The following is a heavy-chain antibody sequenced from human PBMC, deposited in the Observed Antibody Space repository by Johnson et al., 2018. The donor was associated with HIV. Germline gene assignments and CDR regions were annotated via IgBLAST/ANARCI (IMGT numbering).Heavy chain of an antibody. Sequence: QVQLVESGGGLVQPGGSLRLSCAASGITVSSNYMSWVRQAPGKGLEWVAVISYDGNNRYYVDSVKGRFTISRDNAKNSLYLQMNSLRAEDTAVYYCAKDHDYGDAFDIWGQGTMVTVSS. CDR3: AKDHDYGDAFDI. CDR2: ISYDGNNR. J-gene: IGHJ3*02. CDR1: GITVSSNY. V-gene: IGHV3-30*18. D-gene: IGHD4-17*01.